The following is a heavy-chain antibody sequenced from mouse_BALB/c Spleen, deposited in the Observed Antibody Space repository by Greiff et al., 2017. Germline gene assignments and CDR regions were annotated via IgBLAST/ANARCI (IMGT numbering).Heavy chain of an antibody. CDR2: IWAGGST. CDR3: AREGGYYGSSYEFAY. J-gene: IGHJ3*01. CDR1: GFSLTSYG. Sequence: VQLQESGPGLVAPSQSLSITCTVSGFSLTSYGVHWVRQPPGKGLEWLGVIWAGGSTNYNSALMSRLSISKDNSKSQVFLKMNSLQTDDTAMYYCAREGGYYGSSYEFAYWGQGTLVTVSA. V-gene: IGHV2-9*02. D-gene: IGHD1-1*01.